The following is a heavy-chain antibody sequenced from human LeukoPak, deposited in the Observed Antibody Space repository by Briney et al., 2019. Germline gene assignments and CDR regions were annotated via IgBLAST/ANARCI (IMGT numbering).Heavy chain of an antibody. J-gene: IGHJ4*02. D-gene: IGHD3-22*01. CDR2: ISWNSGSI. CDR3: ARDNYDSSGPYYFDY. Sequence: GGSLRLSCAASGFTFDDYAMHWVRQAPGKGLEWVSGISWNSGSIGYADSVKGRFTISRDNAKNSLYLQMISLRAEDTAVYSCARDNYDSSGPYYFDYWGQGTLVTASS. V-gene: IGHV3-9*01. CDR1: GFTFDDYA.